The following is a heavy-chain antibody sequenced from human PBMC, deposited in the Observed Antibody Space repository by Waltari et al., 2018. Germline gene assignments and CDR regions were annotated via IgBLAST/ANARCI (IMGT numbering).Heavy chain of an antibody. CDR3: ARVYGDGYTPFDY. V-gene: IGHV1-69*12. CDR2: IIPIFGTA. D-gene: IGHD5-12*01. J-gene: IGHJ4*02. CDR1: GGTFSSYA. Sequence: QVQLVQSGAEVKKPGSSVKVACKASGGTFSSYAIRWVRQAPGQGLEWMGGIIPIFGTANYAQKFQGRVTITADESTSTAYMELSSLRSEDTAVYYCARVYGDGYTPFDYWGQGTLVIVSS.